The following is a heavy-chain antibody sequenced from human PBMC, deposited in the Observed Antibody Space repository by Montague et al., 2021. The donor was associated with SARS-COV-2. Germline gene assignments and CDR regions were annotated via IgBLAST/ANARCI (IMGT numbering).Heavy chain of an antibody. CDR1: GGSISSSSYY. Sequence: SETLSLTCTVSGGSISSSSYYWGWIRQPPGKGLEWIGSIYHSGSTYYNPSLKSRVTISVDTSKNQFSLKLSSVTAADTAVYYCARDGSLRFEIFIGLRHYYDCMDVWGQGTTVTVSS. CDR3: ARDGSLRFEIFIGLRHYYDCMDV. J-gene: IGHJ6*02. CDR2: IYHSGST. D-gene: IGHD3-9*01. V-gene: IGHV4-39*07.